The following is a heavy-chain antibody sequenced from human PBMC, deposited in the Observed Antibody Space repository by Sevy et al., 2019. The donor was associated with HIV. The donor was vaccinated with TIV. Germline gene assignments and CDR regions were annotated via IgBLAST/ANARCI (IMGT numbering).Heavy chain of an antibody. V-gene: IGHV3-74*01. CDR1: GFTFSSYW. CDR3: ARGGYYYDSSGYYYHYGMDV. D-gene: IGHD3-22*01. J-gene: IGHJ6*02. CDR2: INSDGSNT. Sequence: GGSLRLSCAASGFTFSSYWMHWVRQAPGKGLVWVSRINSDGSNTSYADSVKGRFTISRDNAKNTLYLQMNSLRAEDTAVYYCARGGYYYDSSGYYYHYGMDVWGQGTTVTVSS.